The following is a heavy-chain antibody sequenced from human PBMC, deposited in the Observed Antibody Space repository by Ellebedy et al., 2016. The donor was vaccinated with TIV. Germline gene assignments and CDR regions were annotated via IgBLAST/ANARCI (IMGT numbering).Heavy chain of an antibody. D-gene: IGHD3-22*01. CDR1: GGSISSGGYS. Sequence: MPSETLSLTCTVSGGSISSGGYSRSWIRQHPGKGLEWIGYIYYSGSSYYNPSLNSRVTISVDRSKNQFSLKLSSVTAADTAVYYCSTTYDSSGYYVGYFQHWGQGTLVTVSS. V-gene: IGHV4-31*09. J-gene: IGHJ1*01. CDR3: STTYDSSGYYVGYFQH. CDR2: IYYSGSS.